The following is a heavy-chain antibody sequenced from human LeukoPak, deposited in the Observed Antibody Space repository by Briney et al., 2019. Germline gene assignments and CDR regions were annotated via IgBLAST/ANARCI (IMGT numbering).Heavy chain of an antibody. V-gene: IGHV1-18*01. J-gene: IGHJ4*02. Sequence: ASVKVSCKASGYSLPSYGISWVRPAPGQGLEWMGWISAYNGNTNYAQKHQGRVTMTTDTATSTACMELSILRSDVTGVYYCARDTSYYYDSSGYYDFDYWGQGTLVTVSS. CDR3: ARDTSYYYDSSGYYDFDY. CDR1: GYSLPSYG. D-gene: IGHD3-22*01. CDR2: ISAYNGNT.